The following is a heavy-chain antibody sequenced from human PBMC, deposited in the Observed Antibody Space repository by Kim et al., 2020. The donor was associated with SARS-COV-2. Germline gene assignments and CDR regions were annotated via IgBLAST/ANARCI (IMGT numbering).Heavy chain of an antibody. Sequence: GGSLRLSCAASGFTFSDYYMSWMRQAPGKGLEWVSYISSSGSTIYYADSVKGRFTISRDNAKNSLYLQMNSLRAEDTAVYYCASSSSSSLLDFDYWGQGTLVTVSS. CDR1: GFTFSDYY. CDR2: ISSSGSTI. CDR3: ASSSSSSLLDFDY. D-gene: IGHD6-6*01. J-gene: IGHJ4*02. V-gene: IGHV3-11*04.